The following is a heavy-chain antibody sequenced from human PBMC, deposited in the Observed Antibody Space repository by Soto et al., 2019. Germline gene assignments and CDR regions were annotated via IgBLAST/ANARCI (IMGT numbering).Heavy chain of an antibody. J-gene: IGHJ4*02. CDR1: GFNVGAFA. V-gene: IGHV3-23*01. CDR2: ISVSDAFI. Sequence: EVQLLESGGDLVQPGGSLRLSCAASGFNVGAFAMNWVRQDPGKGLEWVSGISVSDAFIYYADSVRGRFSISRDASENILYLQMNSLRVDDTALYYCTRETVAGITGLDYWGPGTLVTVSS. D-gene: IGHD1-20*01. CDR3: TRETVAGITGLDY.